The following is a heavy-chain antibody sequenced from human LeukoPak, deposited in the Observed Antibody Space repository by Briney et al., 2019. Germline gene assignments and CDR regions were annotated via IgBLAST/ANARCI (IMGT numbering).Heavy chain of an antibody. CDR2: ISYDGSNK. CDR3: ARAYYYGSGSYYFYFDY. CDR1: GFTFSSYP. Sequence: GGSLRLSCAASGFTFSSYPMHWVRQAPGKGLEWVAVISYDGSNKYYADSVKGRFTISRDNTKNTLYLQMNSLRAEDTAVYYCARAYYYGSGSYYFYFDYWGQGTLVTVSS. J-gene: IGHJ4*02. V-gene: IGHV3-30*04. D-gene: IGHD3-10*01.